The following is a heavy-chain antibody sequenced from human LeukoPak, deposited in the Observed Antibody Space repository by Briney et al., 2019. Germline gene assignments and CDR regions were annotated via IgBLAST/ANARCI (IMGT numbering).Heavy chain of an antibody. CDR1: GYTFTSHD. D-gene: IGHD3-10*01. J-gene: IGHJ5*02. V-gene: IGHV1-8*01. Sequence: ASVKVSCKASGYTFTSHDINWVRQATGQGLEWMGWMNPNSGNTGYAQKFQGRVTMTRNTSISTAYMELSSLRSEDTAVYYCARGVFNYGSGSYYTTWGQGTLVTVSS. CDR3: ARGVFNYGSGSYYTT. CDR2: MNPNSGNT.